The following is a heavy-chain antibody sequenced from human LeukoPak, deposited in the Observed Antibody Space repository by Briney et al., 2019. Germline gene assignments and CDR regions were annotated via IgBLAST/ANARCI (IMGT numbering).Heavy chain of an antibody. V-gene: IGHV1-2*02. J-gene: IGHJ3*02. CDR3: ARGNKRITMVRGVEIGAFDI. Sequence: ASVTVSCKASGYTFTGYYLHWVRQAPGQGLEWMGCVNPNSGDTNYAQKFQGSVTMTRDTSISTVYMELSRLRSDDTAVYYCARGNKRITMVRGVEIGAFDIWGQGTMVTVSS. CDR2: VNPNSGDT. CDR1: GYTFTGYY. D-gene: IGHD3-10*01.